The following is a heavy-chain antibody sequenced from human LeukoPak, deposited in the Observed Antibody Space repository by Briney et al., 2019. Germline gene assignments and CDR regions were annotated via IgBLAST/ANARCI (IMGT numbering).Heavy chain of an antibody. Sequence: SLILSLTRSVSGGSISRVGYYWRWIDQHPGKGVEWVGCVCCSGSSYYNPTLKSRVTISVDTSKNQFSLKLSSVTDADTAVYYCARDLRGYCSGGRCPTDAFDIWGEGTMVTVSS. CDR3: ARDLRGYCSGGRCPTDAFDI. V-gene: IGHV4-31*03. CDR2: VCCSGSS. D-gene: IGHD2-15*01. J-gene: IGHJ3*02. CDR1: GGSISRVGYY.